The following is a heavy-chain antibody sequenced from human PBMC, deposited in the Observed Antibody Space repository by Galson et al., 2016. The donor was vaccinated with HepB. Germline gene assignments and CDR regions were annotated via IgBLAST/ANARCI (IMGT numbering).Heavy chain of an antibody. J-gene: IGHJ4*02. CDR1: GFTFSSYG. D-gene: IGHD3-10*01. Sequence: SLRLSCAASGFTFSSYGMHWVRQAPGKGLEWMAVIWYDGSNKYYADSVKGRFTISRDNSKNALHLQMNSLRAEDTAVYYCARGVGYGSGSHFDYWGQGTLVTVSS. CDR2: IWYDGSNK. V-gene: IGHV3-33*01. CDR3: ARGVGYGSGSHFDY.